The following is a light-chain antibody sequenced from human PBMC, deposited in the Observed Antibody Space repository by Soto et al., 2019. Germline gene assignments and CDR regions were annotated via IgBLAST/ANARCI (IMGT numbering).Light chain of an antibody. J-gene: IGLJ2*01. V-gene: IGLV3-1*01. Sequence: SYELTQPPSVSMSPGQTASITCSGDKLGDKYACWYQQKPGQSPVLVIYQDTKRPSGIPERFSGSNSGNTATLTISGTQALDEADYYCQARDSSIVVFGGGTKVTVL. CDR3: QARDSSIVV. CDR1: KLGDKY. CDR2: QDT.